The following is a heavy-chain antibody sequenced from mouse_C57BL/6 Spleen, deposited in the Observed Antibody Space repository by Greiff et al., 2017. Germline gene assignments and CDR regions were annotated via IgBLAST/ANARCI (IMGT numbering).Heavy chain of an antibody. CDR1: GYTFTDYE. V-gene: IGHV1-15*01. CDR3: TFYDYDPFAY. D-gene: IGHD2-4*01. Sequence: VHLVESGAELVRPGASVTLSCKASGYTFTDYEMHWVKQTPVHGLEWIGAIDPETGGTAYNQKFKGKAILTADKSSSTAYMELRSLTSEDSAVYYCTFYDYDPFAYWGQGTLVTVSA. J-gene: IGHJ3*01. CDR2: IDPETGGT.